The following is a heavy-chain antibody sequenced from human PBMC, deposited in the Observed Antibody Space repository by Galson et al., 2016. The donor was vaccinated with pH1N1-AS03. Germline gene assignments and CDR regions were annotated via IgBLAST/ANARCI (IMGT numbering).Heavy chain of an antibody. J-gene: IGHJ4*02. D-gene: IGHD3-16*01. CDR2: INDSGEAT. CDR3: AKDRLTSLVVQGGFDH. V-gene: IGHV3-23*01. Sequence: SLRLSCAASGFTFSSHVMAWVRQASRKGLEWISSINDSGEATYYAESVKGRFTISRDNTDNTLYLQMDSLRAEDTAIYYCAKDRLTSLVVQGGFDHWGQGSLVTVSS. CDR1: GFTFSSHV.